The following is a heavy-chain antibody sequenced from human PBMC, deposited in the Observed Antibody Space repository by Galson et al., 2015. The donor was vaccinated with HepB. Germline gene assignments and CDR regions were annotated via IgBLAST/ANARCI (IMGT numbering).Heavy chain of an antibody. CDR1: GYSFINYW. D-gene: IGHD5-18*01. V-gene: IGHV5-51*01. J-gene: IGHJ6*02. Sequence: QSGAEVKKSGESLKISCKASGYSFINYWIGWVRQMPGKGLEWMGIISPGDSNTRYSPSFQGQVSISADKFISTAYLRWSSLKASDTAIYYCARHVTDTTMTYGMDVWGQGTTVTVSS. CDR3: ARHVTDTTMTYGMDV. CDR2: ISPGDSNT.